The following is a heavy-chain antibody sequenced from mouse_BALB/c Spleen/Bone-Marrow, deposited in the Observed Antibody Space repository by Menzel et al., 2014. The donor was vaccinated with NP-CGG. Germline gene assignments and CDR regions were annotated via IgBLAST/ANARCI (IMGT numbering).Heavy chain of an antibody. D-gene: IGHD2-1*01. Sequence: EVQRVESGPELVKPGASVKISCKASGYSFTAYYIHWVKQSHVKSLEWIGRINPYNGATSYNQNFKDKASLTVDKSSSTAYMELHSLTSEDSAVYYCAREGNYGWFAYWGQGTLVTVSA. CDR2: INPYNGAT. CDR1: GYSFTAYY. CDR3: AREGNYGWFAY. V-gene: IGHV1-31*01. J-gene: IGHJ3*01.